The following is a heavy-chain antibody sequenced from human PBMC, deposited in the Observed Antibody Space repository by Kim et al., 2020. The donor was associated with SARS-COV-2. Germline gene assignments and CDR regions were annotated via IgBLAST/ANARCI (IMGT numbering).Heavy chain of an antibody. J-gene: IGHJ5*02. CDR2: IYYSGST. D-gene: IGHD6-13*01. CDR3: ARLGRAALFDP. CDR1: GGSISSSSYY. V-gene: IGHV4-39*01. Sequence: SETLSLTCTVSGGSISSSSYYWGWIRQPPGKGLEWIGSIYYSGSTYYNPSLKSRVTISVDTSNNQFSLKLSSVTAADTAVYYCARLGRAALFDPCGQGTLVTVSS.